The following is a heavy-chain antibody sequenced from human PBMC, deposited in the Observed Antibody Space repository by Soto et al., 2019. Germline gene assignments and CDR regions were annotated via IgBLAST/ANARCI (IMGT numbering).Heavy chain of an antibody. CDR1: GFTFSLYS. CDR3: VRARSTDSRPDY. D-gene: IGHD3-22*01. J-gene: IGHJ4*02. CDR2: ITSSSSYI. V-gene: IGHV3-21*01. Sequence: GGSLRLSCAASGFTFSLYSMIWVRQAPGKGLEWVASITSSSSYIYYEDSLKGRFTISRDNAKNSLFLQLDSLRAEDTAVYFCVRARSTDSRPDYWGQGTLVTAPQ.